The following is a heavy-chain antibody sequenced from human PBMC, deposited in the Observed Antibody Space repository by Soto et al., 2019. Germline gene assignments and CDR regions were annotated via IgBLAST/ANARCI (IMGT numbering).Heavy chain of an antibody. Sequence: GGSLRLSCAASGFTFSNAWMSWVRQAPGKGLEWVGRIKSKTDGGTTDYAAPVKGRFTISRDDSKNTLYLQMNSLKTEDTAVYYCSTGRFGVFGMDVWGQGTTVTVSS. CDR3: STGRFGVFGMDV. CDR1: GFTFSNAW. D-gene: IGHD3-10*01. J-gene: IGHJ6*02. CDR2: IKSKTDGGTT. V-gene: IGHV3-15*01.